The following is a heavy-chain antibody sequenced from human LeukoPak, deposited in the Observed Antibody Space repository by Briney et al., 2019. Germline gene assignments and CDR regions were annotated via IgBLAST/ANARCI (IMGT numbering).Heavy chain of an antibody. CDR2: IYHSGST. J-gene: IGHJ4*02. Sequence: SETLSLTCAVSGYSISSGYYWGWIRQPPGKGLEWIGSIYHSGSTYYNPSLKSRVTISVDTSKNQFSLKLSSVTAADTAVYYCAREDGGEGGRYYGSGSYLFDYWGQGTLVTVSS. V-gene: IGHV4-38-2*02. CDR1: GYSISSGYY. D-gene: IGHD3-10*01. CDR3: AREDGGEGGRYYGSGSYLFDY.